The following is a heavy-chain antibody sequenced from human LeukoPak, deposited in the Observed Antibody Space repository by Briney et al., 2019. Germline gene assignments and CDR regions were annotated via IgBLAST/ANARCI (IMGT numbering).Heavy chain of an antibody. Sequence: SETLSLTCTVYGDSISNYYWSWIRQPAGKELEWIGRFYISGSTNYKPSLKSRVTISVDKSKNQFSLKVRSVTAADTAVYYCASGEWLAGAFDYWGQGSLVTVSS. D-gene: IGHD6-19*01. CDR2: FYISGST. CDR1: GDSISNYY. CDR3: ASGEWLAGAFDY. J-gene: IGHJ4*02. V-gene: IGHV4-4*07.